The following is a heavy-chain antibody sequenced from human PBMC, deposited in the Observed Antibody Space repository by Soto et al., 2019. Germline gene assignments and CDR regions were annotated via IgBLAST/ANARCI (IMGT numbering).Heavy chain of an antibody. CDR2: IYYSGST. CDR1: GGSISSSSYY. J-gene: IGHJ6*03. Sequence: SETLSLTCTVSGGSISSSSYYWGWIRQPPGKGLEWIGSIYYSGSTYYNPSLKSRVTISVDTSKNQFSLKLSSVTAADTAVYYCARLGAGNLLEWLKPNVNYYYYYMDVWGKGTTVTVSS. V-gene: IGHV4-39*01. D-gene: IGHD3-3*01. CDR3: ARLGAGNLLEWLKPNVNYYYYYMDV.